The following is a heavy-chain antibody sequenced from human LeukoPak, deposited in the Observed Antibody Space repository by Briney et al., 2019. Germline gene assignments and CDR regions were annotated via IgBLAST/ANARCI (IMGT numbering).Heavy chain of an antibody. D-gene: IGHD3-22*01. Sequence: GAPVKVSCKASGYTFTSYGIRGLRQAPGQGLEWVGWMNAYNCNTNYPQKLQGRVTMTTDTSTSTAYMELRSMRSDDTAVYYCARDCSITMIVVVPEIDYWGQGTLVTVSS. CDR3: ARDCSITMIVVVPEIDY. J-gene: IGHJ4*02. CDR2: MNAYNCNT. CDR1: GYTFTSYG. V-gene: IGHV1-18*01.